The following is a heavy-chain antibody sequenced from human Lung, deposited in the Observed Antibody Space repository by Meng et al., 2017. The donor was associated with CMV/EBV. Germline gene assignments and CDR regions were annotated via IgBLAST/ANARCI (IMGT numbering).Heavy chain of an antibody. Sequence: SRKRRKGERKEQGKGKERVTNKRRRRRKKKKEEKEKGRITIERDKAKNSLYMKMNSLRAEDTAVYYCARVPILGHNWFDPWGQGTLVTVSS. J-gene: IGHJ5*02. V-gene: IGHV3-21*05. CDR3: ARVPILGHNWFDP. D-gene: IGHD7-27*01. CDR2: KRRRRRKK. CDR1: SRKR.